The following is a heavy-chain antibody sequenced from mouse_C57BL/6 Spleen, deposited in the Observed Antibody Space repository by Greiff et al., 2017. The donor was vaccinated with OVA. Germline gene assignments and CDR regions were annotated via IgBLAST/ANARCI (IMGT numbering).Heavy chain of an antibody. V-gene: IGHV1-59*01. CDR1: GYTFTSYW. CDR3: ARCYSPGYFDV. Sequence: VQLQQPGAELVRPGTSVKLSCKASGYTFTSYWMHWVKQRPGQGLEWIGVIDPSDSYTNYNQKFKGKATLTVDTSSSTAYMQLSSLTSEASAVDFCARCYSPGYFDVWGTGTTVTVSS. CDR2: IDPSDSYT. J-gene: IGHJ1*03.